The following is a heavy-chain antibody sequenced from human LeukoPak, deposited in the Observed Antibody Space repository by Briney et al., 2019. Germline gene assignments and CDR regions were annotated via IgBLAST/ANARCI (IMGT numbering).Heavy chain of an antibody. CDR3: AREGSHYYDSSGYLINPFDY. J-gene: IGHJ4*02. Sequence: GGSLRLSCAASGFTVSSHYMSWVRQAPGKGLEWVSVIYSGGSAYYADSVKGRFTISRDNSKNTLYLQMNSLRAEDTAVYYCAREGSHYYDSSGYLINPFDYWGQGTLVTVSS. V-gene: IGHV3-53*01. CDR1: GFTVSSHY. D-gene: IGHD3-22*01. CDR2: IYSGGSA.